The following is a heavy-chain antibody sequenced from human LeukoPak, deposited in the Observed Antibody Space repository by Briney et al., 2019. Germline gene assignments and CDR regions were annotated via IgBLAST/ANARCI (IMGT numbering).Heavy chain of an antibody. CDR3: ASRSVVDGDYVAFDY. J-gene: IGHJ4*02. V-gene: IGHV1-24*01. D-gene: IGHD4-17*01. CDR1: GYTLTELS. CDR2: FDPEDGET. Sequence: ASVNVSCKVSGYTLTELSMHWVRQAPGKGLEWMGGFDPEDGETIYAQKFQGRVTMTEDTSTDTAYMELSSLRSEDTAVYYCASRSVVDGDYVAFDYWGQGTLVTVSS.